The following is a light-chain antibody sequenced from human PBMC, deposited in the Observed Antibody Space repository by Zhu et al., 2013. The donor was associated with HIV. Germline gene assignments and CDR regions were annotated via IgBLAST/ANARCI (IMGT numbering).Light chain of an antibody. J-gene: IGKJ4*01. V-gene: IGKV3-20*01. CDR1: QHVISRF. CDR3: QQSDSLPLT. CDR2: GAS. Sequence: DILLTQSPGTLYLSPGERATVSCRASQHVISRFLAWYQQRPGQAPRLLIYGASNRATGIPDRFSGSGSGTDFTLTVSRLEPEDFAAYYCQQSDSLPLTFGG.